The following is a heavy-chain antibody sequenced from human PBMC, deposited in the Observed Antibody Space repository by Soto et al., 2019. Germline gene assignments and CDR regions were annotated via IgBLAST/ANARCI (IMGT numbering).Heavy chain of an antibody. Sequence: QVQLVQSGAEVKKPGASVKVSCKASGYTFTSYYINWVRQATGKGLEWMGWMNPNSGNTGYAQKFQGRVTMTRHTSISTAYMELSSLGSEDTAVYYCARERTGTTSMDVWGQGTTVTVSS. J-gene: IGHJ6*02. V-gene: IGHV1-8*01. CDR3: ARERTGTTSMDV. CDR2: MNPNSGNT. D-gene: IGHD1-1*01. CDR1: GYTFTSYY.